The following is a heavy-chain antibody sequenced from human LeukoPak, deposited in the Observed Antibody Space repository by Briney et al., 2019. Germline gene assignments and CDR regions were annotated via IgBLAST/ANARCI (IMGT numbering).Heavy chain of an antibody. CDR2: SSGSGVTT. D-gene: IGHD3-10*01. J-gene: IGHJ2*01. CDR3: ARGEGSGTYYKRYFDL. Sequence: GGSLRLSCAVSGFTFSSYVMNWVRQAPGKGLEWVSGSSGSGVTTYYADSVKGRFTISRDNSKDTLYLQMNSPRAEDTAVYYCARGEGSGTYYKRYFDLWGRGTLVTVSS. V-gene: IGHV3-23*01. CDR1: GFTFSSYV.